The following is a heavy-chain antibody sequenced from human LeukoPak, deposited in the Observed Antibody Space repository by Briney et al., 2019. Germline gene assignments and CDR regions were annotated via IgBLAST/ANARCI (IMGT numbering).Heavy chain of an antibody. V-gene: IGHV4-4*07. CDR3: ARGRSLYFDY. CDR1: GGSISGYY. CDR2: IYTNVIT. Sequence: SETLSLTCLVSGGSISGYYWNWIRQPAGKGLEWIGRIYTNVITNYNPTLKTRVTMSVDTSKNQFSLMLSSVTAADTAVYYCARGRSLYFDYWGQGTLVTVSS. J-gene: IGHJ4*02.